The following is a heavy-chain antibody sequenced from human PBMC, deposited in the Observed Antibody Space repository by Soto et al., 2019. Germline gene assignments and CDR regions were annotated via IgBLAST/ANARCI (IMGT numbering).Heavy chain of an antibody. CDR3: ARDYNIRTGTMGYYYYVMDA. D-gene: IGHD1-1*01. CDR2: INPNSDGT. V-gene: IGHV1-2*02. Sequence: ASLRVSCKASGYTGAEYYIHWMRQTPGQGLEWMAWINPNSDGTNYSQKFQGRVTMTRDTSISTAYMELSRLRSDDTAVYYCARDYNIRTGTMGYYYYVMDASAQGTKVTVSS. J-gene: IGHJ6*02. CDR1: GYTGAEYY.